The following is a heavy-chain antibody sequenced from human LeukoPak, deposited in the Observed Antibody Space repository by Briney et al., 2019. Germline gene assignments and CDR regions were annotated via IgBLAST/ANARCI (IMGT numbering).Heavy chain of an antibody. CDR1: GFTFSSYW. V-gene: IGHV3-74*01. CDR2: INSDGSST. CDR3: AKVRAPSGWFNSDY. D-gene: IGHD6-19*01. J-gene: IGHJ4*02. Sequence: GGSLRLSCAASGFTFSSYWMHWVRQAPGKGLVWVSRINSDGSSTSYADSVKGRFTISRDNAKNTLYLQMNSLRVEDTAAYYCAKVRAPSGWFNSDYWGQGTLVTVSS.